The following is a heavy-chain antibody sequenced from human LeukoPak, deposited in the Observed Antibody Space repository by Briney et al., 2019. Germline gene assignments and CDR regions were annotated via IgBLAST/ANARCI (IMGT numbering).Heavy chain of an antibody. D-gene: IGHD3-10*01. CDR3: ARDHEYYYGSGSYYPGGCDY. J-gene: IGHJ4*02. V-gene: IGHV1-46*01. CDR1: GYTFTSYY. CDR2: INTSYGRT. Sequence: ASVKVSCKASGYTFTSYYMHWVRQAPGQGLEWMGIINTSYGRTSYAQKFQGRVTMTRDTSTSTVYMELSSLRSEDTAVYYCARDHEYYYGSGSYYPGGCDYWGQGTLVPVFS.